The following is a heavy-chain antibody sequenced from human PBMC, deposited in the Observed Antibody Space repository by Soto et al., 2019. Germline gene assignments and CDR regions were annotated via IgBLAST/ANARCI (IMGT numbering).Heavy chain of an antibody. CDR3: ARNYYDSSGGFDY. Sequence: PGGSLRLSCAASGFTVSSNYMSWVRQAPGKGLEWVSVIYSGGSTYYADSVKGRFTISRDNSKNTLYLQMNSLRAEDTAVYYCARNYYDSSGGFDYWGQGTRVTVSS. CDR2: IYSGGST. V-gene: IGHV3-53*01. D-gene: IGHD3-22*01. CDR1: GFTVSSNY. J-gene: IGHJ4*02.